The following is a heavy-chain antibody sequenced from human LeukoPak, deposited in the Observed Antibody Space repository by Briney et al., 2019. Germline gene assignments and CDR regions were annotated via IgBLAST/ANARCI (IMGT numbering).Heavy chain of an antibody. CDR2: IYHSGST. Sequence: SETLSLTCTVSNGSISSSSFYWSWIRQPPGKGLEWVGSIYHSGSTYYNPSLKSRVTISVDTSKNQSSLQLRSVTAADTAVYYCARVRGFSGYEGWGQGTLVTVSS. J-gene: IGHJ4*02. D-gene: IGHD5-12*01. V-gene: IGHV4-39*07. CDR1: NGSISSSSFY. CDR3: ARVRGFSGYEG.